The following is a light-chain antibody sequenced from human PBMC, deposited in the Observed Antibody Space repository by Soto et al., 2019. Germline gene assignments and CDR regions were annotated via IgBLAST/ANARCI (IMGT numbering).Light chain of an antibody. CDR1: SGHSTYI. Sequence: QPVLTQSSSASASLGSSVKLTCTLSSGHSTYIIAWHQQPPGKAPRYLMKLEGSGSYNTGSGVPDRFSGSSSGADRYLTISNLQFEDEADYYCETWDINTRVFGGGTQLTVL. CDR3: ETWDINTRV. CDR2: LEGSGSY. J-gene: IGLJ3*02. V-gene: IGLV4-60*02.